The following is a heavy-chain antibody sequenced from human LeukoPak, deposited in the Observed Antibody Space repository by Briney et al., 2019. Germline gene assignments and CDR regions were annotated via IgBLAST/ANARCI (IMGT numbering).Heavy chain of an antibody. D-gene: IGHD3-16*02. CDR2: ISYDGSNK. Sequence: GRSLRLSCAASGFTFSSYAMHWVRQAPGKGLEWVAVISYDGSNKYYADSVKGRFTISRDNSKNTLYLQMNSLRVEDTAVYYSARDRGLGDYVWGSYRGLDYWGQGTLITVSS. CDR1: GFTFSSYA. J-gene: IGHJ4*02. CDR3: ARDRGLGDYVWGSYRGLDY. V-gene: IGHV3-30*04.